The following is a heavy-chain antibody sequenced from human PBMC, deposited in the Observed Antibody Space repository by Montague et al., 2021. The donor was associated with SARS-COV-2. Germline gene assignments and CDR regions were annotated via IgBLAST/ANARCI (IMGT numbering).Heavy chain of an antibody. Sequence: SETLSLTRTVSGVSVSNRYTHWSWIRQSPGKGLEWIGHIDYGGSPNYSPSLHSRVTTSLDTSKNQLSLRLNSATAADTAVYYCATYWQGGSGRGSWGQGTLVTVSS. CDR3: ATYWQGGSGRGS. J-gene: IGHJ5*02. CDR1: GVSVSNRYTH. V-gene: IGHV4-61*01. CDR2: IDYGGSP. D-gene: IGHD3-10*01.